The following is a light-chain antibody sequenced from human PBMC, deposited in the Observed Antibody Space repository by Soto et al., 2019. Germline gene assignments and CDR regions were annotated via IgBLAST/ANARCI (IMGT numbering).Light chain of an antibody. V-gene: IGKV3-15*01. J-gene: IGKJ1*01. CDR3: LQYHYWWT. CDR2: GAS. CDR1: QSISNN. Sequence: EIVLTQSPGTVSLSPGERATLSFRASQSISNNFACFQQKPGQVPRLLIYGASNRATGVSARFSGSGSGTEFTLTISSLQSEDFAVYYCLQYHYWWTFGQGTKVDIK.